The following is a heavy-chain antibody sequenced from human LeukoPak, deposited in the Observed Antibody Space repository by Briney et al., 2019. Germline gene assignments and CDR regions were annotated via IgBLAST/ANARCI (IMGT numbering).Heavy chain of an antibody. J-gene: IGHJ4*02. D-gene: IGHD2-2*01. CDR1: GFTFSSYS. CDR3: AKDSSTSGNFDY. V-gene: IGHV3-21*01. Sequence: GGSLRLSCAASGFTFSSYSMNWVRQAPGKGLEWVLSISSSSSYIYYADSVKGRFTISRDNAKNSLYLQMNSLRAEDTAVYYCAKDSSTSGNFDYWGQGTLVTVSS. CDR2: ISSSSSYI.